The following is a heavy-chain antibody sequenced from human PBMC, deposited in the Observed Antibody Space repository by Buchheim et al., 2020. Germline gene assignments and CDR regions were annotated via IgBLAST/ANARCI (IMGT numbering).Heavy chain of an antibody. CDR3: ARRGLLEWSFPALDY. D-gene: IGHD3-3*01. CDR1: GFTFSSYS. CDR2: ISSSSSTI. V-gene: IGHV3-48*02. J-gene: IGHJ4*02. Sequence: EVQLVESGGGLVQPGGSLRLSCVASGFTFSSYSMNWVRQAPGKGLEWVSYISSSSSTIYYADSVKGRFTISSDNAKNSLYLQMNSLRDEDTAVYYCARRGLLEWSFPALDYWGQGTL.